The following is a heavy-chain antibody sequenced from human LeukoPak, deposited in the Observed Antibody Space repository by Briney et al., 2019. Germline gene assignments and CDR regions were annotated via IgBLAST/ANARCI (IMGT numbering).Heavy chain of an antibody. CDR2: IRYDGSNK. D-gene: IGHD1-26*01. V-gene: IGHV3-30*02. CDR1: GFTFSSYG. CDR3: ASEGVGATYYFDY. J-gene: IGHJ4*02. Sequence: SGGSLRLSCAASGFTFSSYGMHWVRQAPGKGLEWVAFIRYDGSNKYYADSVKGRFTISRDNSKNTLYLQMNSLRAEDTAVYYCASEGVGATYYFDYWGQGTLVTVSS.